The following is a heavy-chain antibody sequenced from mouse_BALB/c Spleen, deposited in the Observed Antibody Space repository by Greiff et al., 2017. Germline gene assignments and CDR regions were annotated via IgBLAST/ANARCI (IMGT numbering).Heavy chain of an antibody. CDR3: ARKWGLLRGMDY. CDR2: IWSGGST. CDR1: GFSLTSYG. D-gene: IGHD3-1*01. J-gene: IGHJ4*01. Sequence: VMLVESGPGLVAPSQSLSITCTVSGFSLTSYGVHWVRQPPGKGLEWLGVIWSGGSTDYNAAFISRLSISKDNSKSQVFFKMNSLQANDTAIYYCARKWGLLRGMDYWGQGTSVTVSS. V-gene: IGHV2-2*02.